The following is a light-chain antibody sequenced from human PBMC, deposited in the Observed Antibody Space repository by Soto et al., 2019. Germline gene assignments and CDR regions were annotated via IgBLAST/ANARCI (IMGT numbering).Light chain of an antibody. V-gene: IGLV2-11*01. CDR1: SSDVGAYNY. Sequence: QSVLTQPRSVSGSPGQSVTISCTGTSSDVGAYNYVSWYQQHPGKAPKLIIYDVTKRPSGVPDRFSGSKSGNTASLTISGLQAEDEADYYCGSYAGNSYAGIYNVLFGGGTKLTVL. CDR3: GSYAGNSYAGIYNVL. J-gene: IGLJ3*02. CDR2: DVT.